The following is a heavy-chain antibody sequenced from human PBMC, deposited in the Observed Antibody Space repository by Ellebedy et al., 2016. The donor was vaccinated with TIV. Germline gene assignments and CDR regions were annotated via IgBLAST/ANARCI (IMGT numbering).Heavy chain of an antibody. CDR2: IIGSGGST. Sequence: PGGSLRLSCAASGFTFSNYAMSWVLQAPGKGLQWVAGIIGSGGSTYYAESVKGRFTIARDTSKNTVNLQKNSLRVEDTATYYCAKDLFYDSFGPFDYWGQGTLVTVSS. CDR3: AKDLFYDSFGPFDY. CDR1: GFTFSNYA. J-gene: IGHJ4*02. V-gene: IGHV3-23*01. D-gene: IGHD3-22*01.